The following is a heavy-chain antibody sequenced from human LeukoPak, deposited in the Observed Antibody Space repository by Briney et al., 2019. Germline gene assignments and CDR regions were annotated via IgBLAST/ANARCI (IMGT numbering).Heavy chain of an antibody. J-gene: IGHJ4*02. CDR1: GYTFSSYG. V-gene: IGHV1-18*04. Sequence: ASVKASCKASGYTFSSYGISWVRQAPGKGLEWMGWISAYSGDTNYAQKFQGRVIMTTDTSTSPAYMELRSLRSDDTAVYYCARGRNFDYWGQGTLVTVSS. CDR2: ISAYSGDT. CDR3: ARGRNFDY.